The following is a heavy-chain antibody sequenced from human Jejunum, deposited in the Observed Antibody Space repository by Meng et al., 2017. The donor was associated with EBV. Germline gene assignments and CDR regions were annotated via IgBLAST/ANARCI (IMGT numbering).Heavy chain of an antibody. D-gene: IGHD3-16*01. CDR1: GGSSSSKNG. Sequence: QVHSQASVPGLLTPSGTRSLTCAVSGGSSSSKNGLSWVRQPPGKELQWIGELHHIRRLNYNPSLRSRVTMSVDKSKNDFSLKLSSVTAADTAVYYSTHYIWGTHPDGVYWGHGTLVTVSS. CDR2: LHHIRRL. V-gene: IGHV4-4*02. CDR3: THYIWGTHPDGVY. J-gene: IGHJ4*01.